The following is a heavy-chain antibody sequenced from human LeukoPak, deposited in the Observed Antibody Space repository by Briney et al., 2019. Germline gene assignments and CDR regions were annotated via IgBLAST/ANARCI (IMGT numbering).Heavy chain of an antibody. CDR2: INHSGST. Sequence: SETLSLTCAVYGGSFSGCYWSWIRQPPGKGLEWIGEINHSGSTNYNPSLKSRVTISVDTSKNQFSLKLSSVTAADTAVYYCASLTYCSSTSCYPPRDYWGQGTLVTVSS. CDR1: GGSFSGCY. J-gene: IGHJ4*02. CDR3: ASLTYCSSTSCYPPRDY. D-gene: IGHD2-2*01. V-gene: IGHV4-34*01.